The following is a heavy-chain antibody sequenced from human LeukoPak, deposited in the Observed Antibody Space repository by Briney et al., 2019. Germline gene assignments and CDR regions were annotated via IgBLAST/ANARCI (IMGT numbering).Heavy chain of an antibody. CDR1: GGSISSDD. CDR2: IYYSGST. D-gene: IGHD6-19*01. CDR3: ATQPDSSGWFEYFQH. Sequence: SETLSLTCTVSGGSISSDDWSWIRQSPGKGLEGIGYIYYSGSTNYNPSLKSRVTISVDTSKNQFSLKLSSVTAADTAVYYCATQPDSSGWFEYFQHWGQGTLVTVSS. V-gene: IGHV4-59*03. J-gene: IGHJ1*01.